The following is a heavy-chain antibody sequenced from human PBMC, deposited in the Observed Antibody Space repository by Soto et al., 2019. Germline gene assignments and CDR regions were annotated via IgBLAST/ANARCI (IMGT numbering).Heavy chain of an antibody. Sequence: GGSLRLSCVASGFTFSDYYMSWIRQAPGKGLEWVSYISSSSSYTNYADSVKGRFTISRDNSKNSLYLQMDSLRAEDTAVYYCAKGGRHYDFWSGYPLAFDYWGQGTLVTVSS. D-gene: IGHD3-3*01. CDR1: GFTFSDYY. V-gene: IGHV3-11*05. CDR2: ISSSSSYT. J-gene: IGHJ4*02. CDR3: AKGGRHYDFWSGYPLAFDY.